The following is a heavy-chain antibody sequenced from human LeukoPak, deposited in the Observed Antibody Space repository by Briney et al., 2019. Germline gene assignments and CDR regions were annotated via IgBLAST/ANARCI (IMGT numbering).Heavy chain of an antibody. CDR1: GFTFKNSA. D-gene: IGHD4-11*01. J-gene: IGHJ4*02. CDR2: ISNNGGNT. Sequence: GGSLRLSCAASGFTFKNSAMHWVRQAPGKGLEYVSGISNNGGNTYYANAVKGRFTISRGNSKNTLYLQMNSLRAEDTAVYYCAKDRGYSNCYFDYWGQGTLVTVSS. V-gene: IGHV3-64*01. CDR3: AKDRGYSNCYFDY.